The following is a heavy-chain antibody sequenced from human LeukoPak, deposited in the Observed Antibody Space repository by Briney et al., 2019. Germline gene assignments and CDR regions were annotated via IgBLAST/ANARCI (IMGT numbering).Heavy chain of an antibody. CDR3: ATDESNSFFF. CDR2: IRYDGSNK. D-gene: IGHD2/OR15-2a*01. V-gene: IGHV3-30*02. Sequence: SGGSLRLSCAASGFTFSSYGMHWVRQAPGKGLEWVAFIRYDGSNKYYADSVKGRFTISRDNSKNTLYLQMNSLRAEDTAVYYCATDESNSFFFWGQGTLVTVSS. CDR1: GFTFSSYG. J-gene: IGHJ4*02.